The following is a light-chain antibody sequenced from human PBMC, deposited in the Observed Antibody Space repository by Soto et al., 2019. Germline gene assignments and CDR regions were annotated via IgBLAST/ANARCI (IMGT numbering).Light chain of an antibody. Sequence: QSVLTQPPSVSGAPGQRLTISCTGSSSNIGAGYDVHWYQQFPGTAPKLLIYGNSNRPSGVPDRFSGSKSGTSASLAITGLQAEDEADYYCQSYDSSLKVFGTGTKLTVL. V-gene: IGLV1-40*01. CDR3: QSYDSSLKV. J-gene: IGLJ1*01. CDR2: GNS. CDR1: SSNIGAGYD.